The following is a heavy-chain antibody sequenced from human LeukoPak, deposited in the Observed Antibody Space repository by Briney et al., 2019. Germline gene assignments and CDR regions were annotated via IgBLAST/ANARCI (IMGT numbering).Heavy chain of an antibody. CDR3: AGAAGLGNYLIDY. Sequence: GGSLRLSCAASGFTFSSYATSWVRQAPGKGLEWVALIWSDGSQTKYAGSVKGRFTVSRDNSKNTAFLQMSGLTVEDTAVYYCAGAAGLGNYLIDYWGQGTLVTVSS. V-gene: IGHV3-33*08. CDR2: IWSDGSQT. D-gene: IGHD3-16*01. J-gene: IGHJ4*02. CDR1: GFTFSSYA.